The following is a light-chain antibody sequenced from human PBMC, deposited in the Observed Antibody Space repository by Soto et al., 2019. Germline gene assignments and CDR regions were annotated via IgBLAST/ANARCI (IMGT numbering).Light chain of an antibody. CDR1: QSLSTSY. V-gene: IGKV3-20*01. Sequence: DIVLTQSPGTLSLSPGERATLSCRASQSLSTSYLAWYQQKPGQAPRLLTYGTSSRASGIPDRFSGSGSGTDFTLTISRLEPEDFAVYYWQNYGSSSLTFGGGSKVYIK. CDR3: QNYGSSSLT. CDR2: GTS. J-gene: IGKJ4*01.